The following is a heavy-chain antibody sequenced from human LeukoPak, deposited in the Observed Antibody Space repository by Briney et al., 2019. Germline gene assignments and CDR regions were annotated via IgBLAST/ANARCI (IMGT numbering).Heavy chain of an antibody. CDR3: AKAPPGYSYGIDY. CDR1: GFTFSSYA. CDR2: VSGSGGST. V-gene: IGHV3-23*01. D-gene: IGHD5-18*01. Sequence: GGSLRLSCAASGFTFSSYAIHWVRQAPGKGLEWVSAVSGSGGSTYYADSVKGRFTISRDNSKNTLYLQMNSLRAEDTAVYYCAKAPPGYSYGIDYWGQGTLVTVSS. J-gene: IGHJ4*02.